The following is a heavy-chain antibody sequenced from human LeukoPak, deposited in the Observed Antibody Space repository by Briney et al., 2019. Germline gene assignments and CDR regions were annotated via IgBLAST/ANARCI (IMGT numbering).Heavy chain of an antibody. CDR3: ARGDYYGSGSYYPTPDY. D-gene: IGHD3-10*01. Sequence: GGSLRLSCAASGSTFSDYYMSWIRQAPGKGLEWVSYISSSGSTIYCADSVKGRFTISRDNAKNSLYLQMNGLRAEDTAVYYCARGDYYGSGSYYPTPDYWGQGTLVTVSS. V-gene: IGHV3-11*01. CDR1: GSTFSDYY. J-gene: IGHJ4*02. CDR2: ISSSGSTI.